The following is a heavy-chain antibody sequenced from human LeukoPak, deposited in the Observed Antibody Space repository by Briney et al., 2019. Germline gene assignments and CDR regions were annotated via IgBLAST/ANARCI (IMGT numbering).Heavy chain of an antibody. CDR2: IYYSGST. V-gene: IGHV4-59*08. Sequence: SETLSLTCTVSGGSISSYYWSWIRQPPGKGLEWIGYIYYSGSTNYNPSLKSRVTISVDTSKNQFSLKLSSVTAADTAVYYCARLAGVLWFGEPDKDAFDIWGQGTMVTVSS. CDR3: ARLAGVLWFGEPDKDAFDI. D-gene: IGHD3-10*01. J-gene: IGHJ3*02. CDR1: GGSISSYY.